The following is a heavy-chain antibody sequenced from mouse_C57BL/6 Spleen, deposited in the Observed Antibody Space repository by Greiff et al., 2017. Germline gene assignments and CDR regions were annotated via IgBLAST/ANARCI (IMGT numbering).Heavy chain of an antibody. CDR3: ARLVTGSDY. Sequence: VQLQQSGAELVKPGASVKLSCKASGYTFTSYWMHWVKQRPGQGLEWIGMIHPNSGSTNYNEKFKSKATLTVDKSSGTAYMQLSSLTSEDSAVYYCARLVTGSDYWGQGTTLTVSS. V-gene: IGHV1-64*01. CDR1: GYTFTSYW. J-gene: IGHJ2*01. D-gene: IGHD4-1*01. CDR2: IHPNSGST.